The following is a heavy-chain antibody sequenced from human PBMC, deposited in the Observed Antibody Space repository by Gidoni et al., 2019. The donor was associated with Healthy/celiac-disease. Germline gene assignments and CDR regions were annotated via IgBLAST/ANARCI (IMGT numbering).Heavy chain of an antibody. J-gene: IGHJ6*02. D-gene: IGHD6-13*01. Sequence: EVQLVESGGGLVQPGGSLRLSCAASGFTFSSSWMSWVRQAPGKGLEWVANIKQDGSEKYYVDSVKGRFTISRDNAKNSLYLQMNSLRAEDTAVYYCARERQQLTRRYYYYYGMDVWGQGTTVTVSS. CDR1: GFTFSSSW. V-gene: IGHV3-7*04. CDR3: ARERQQLTRRYYYYYGMDV. CDR2: IKQDGSEK.